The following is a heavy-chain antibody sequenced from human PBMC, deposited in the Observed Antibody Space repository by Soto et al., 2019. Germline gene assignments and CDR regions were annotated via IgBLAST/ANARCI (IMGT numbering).Heavy chain of an antibody. CDR2: IYYSGST. Sequence: QVQLQESGPGLVKPSETLSLTCTVSGGSISSYYWSWIRQPPGKGLEWIGYIYYSGSTNYNPSLKGRVTISVDTSKNQFSLKLSSVTAADTAVYYCPRIYCGGDCYSSAGYYGMDVWGQGTTVTVSS. CDR1: GGSISSYY. D-gene: IGHD2-21*02. CDR3: PRIYCGGDCYSSAGYYGMDV. J-gene: IGHJ6*02. V-gene: IGHV4-59*01.